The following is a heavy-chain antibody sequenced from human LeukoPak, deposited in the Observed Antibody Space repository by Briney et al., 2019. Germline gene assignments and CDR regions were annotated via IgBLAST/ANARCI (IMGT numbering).Heavy chain of an antibody. Sequence: GGSLRLSCAASGFTFSSYAMSWVRQAPGKGLEWVSAISGSGGSTYYADSVKGRFTISRDNSKNTLYLQMTSLRAEDTAVYYCATAKTGYRAFDYRGQGTLVTVSS. CDR3: ATAKTGYRAFDY. CDR1: GFTFSSYA. V-gene: IGHV3-23*01. J-gene: IGHJ4*02. CDR2: ISGSGGST. D-gene: IGHD1-1*01.